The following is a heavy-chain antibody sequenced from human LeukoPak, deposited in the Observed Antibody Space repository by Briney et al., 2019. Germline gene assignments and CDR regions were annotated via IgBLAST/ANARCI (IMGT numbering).Heavy chain of an antibody. CDR3: AMKAVPRPRLHDAFDF. Sequence: PGGSLRLSCAASGFTFSNYAMSWVRQAPGKGLELVSAISGSSGSKYHADSVKGRFTIARDNSKNTLYLQMNSLKADDTAVYYCAMKAVPRPRLHDAFDFWGQGAVVSDSS. CDR1: GFTFSNYA. D-gene: IGHD5-24*01. V-gene: IGHV3-23*01. J-gene: IGHJ3*01. CDR2: ISGSSGSK.